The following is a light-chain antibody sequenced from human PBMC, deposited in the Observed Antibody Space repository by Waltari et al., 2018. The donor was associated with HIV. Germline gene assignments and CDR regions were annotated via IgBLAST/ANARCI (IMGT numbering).Light chain of an antibody. V-gene: IGLV2-14*03. J-gene: IGLJ3*02. CDR3: ASFTGDNTVM. Sequence: AVTQPASVSGLPGQATTISCTGDDTGLSLYKFVSWYQQPPGKPPRLILYDGDRRASGVSDRCSGSMSGNTASLTISGLRAEDEGHYYCASFTGDNTVMFGGGTEVTVL. CDR1: DTGLSLYKF. CDR2: DGD.